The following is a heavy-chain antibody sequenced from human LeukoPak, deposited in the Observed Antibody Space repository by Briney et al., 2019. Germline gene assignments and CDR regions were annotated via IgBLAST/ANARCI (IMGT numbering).Heavy chain of an antibody. V-gene: IGHV1-18*01. J-gene: IGHJ4*02. CDR2: ISAYNGNT. CDR3: ARDSEDIVVVPAAMCSY. CDR1: GYTFTSYG. Sequence: ASVKVSCKASGYTFTSYGISWVRQPPGQGLEWMGWISAYNGNTNYAQKLQGRVTMTTDTSTSTAYMELRSLRSDDTAVYYCARDSEDIVVVPAAMCSYWGQGTLVTVSS. D-gene: IGHD2-2*01.